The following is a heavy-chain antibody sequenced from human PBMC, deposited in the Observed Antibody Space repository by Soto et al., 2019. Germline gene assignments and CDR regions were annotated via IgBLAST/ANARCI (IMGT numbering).Heavy chain of an antibody. CDR3: TVYGGNGAFDS. CDR1: GFTFSIAW. V-gene: IGHV3-15*01. CDR2: IKSKTDGGAT. D-gene: IGHD4-17*01. J-gene: IGHJ4*02. Sequence: EVQLVESGGGLVRPGGSLRLSCAASGFTFSIAWMSWVRQAPGKGLEWVGRIKSKTDGGATDYAAPVKGRFTISRDDSKNTLWLQMNRLKTEDTAVYYCTVYGGNGAFDSWGQGTLVTVSS.